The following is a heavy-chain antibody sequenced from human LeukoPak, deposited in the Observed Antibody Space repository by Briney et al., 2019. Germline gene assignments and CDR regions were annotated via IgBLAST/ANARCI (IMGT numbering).Heavy chain of an antibody. D-gene: IGHD4-17*01. CDR1: GYSISSGYY. J-gene: IGHJ4*02. CDR3: ARDRYGDYPY. CDR2: VYHSGST. V-gene: IGHV4-38-2*02. Sequence: SETLSLTCSVSGYSISSGYYWGWMRPPPGKGLEWIGSVYHSGSTFYNPSLESRVTISVETSKNQFSLKLRSVTAADTAVYFCARDRYGDYPYWGQGLLVTVSS.